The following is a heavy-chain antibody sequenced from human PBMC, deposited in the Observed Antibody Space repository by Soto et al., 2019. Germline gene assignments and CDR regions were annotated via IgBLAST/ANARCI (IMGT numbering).Heavy chain of an antibody. Sequence: LQESGPGLVKPSQTLSLTCFVSGYSISAGGYYWRWIRHHPGKGLEWIGSFYSSGSIIYNPSLRSRVSSSGDTSSNQFSMSLTSVTAADTARYYCARMYSSGSGWFHPWGQGPLVTVSS. V-gene: IGHV4-31*03. D-gene: IGHD6-19*01. CDR2: FYSSGSI. CDR1: GYSISAGGYY. J-gene: IGHJ5*02. CDR3: ARMYSSGSGWFHP.